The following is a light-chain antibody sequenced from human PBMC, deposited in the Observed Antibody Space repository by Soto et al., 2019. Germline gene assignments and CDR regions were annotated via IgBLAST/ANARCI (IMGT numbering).Light chain of an antibody. J-gene: IGKJ3*01. Sequence: DIQMTQSPSSLSASVGDRVTITCRASQGIRNSLAWYQQKPGKVPQLLISAAFTLQSGVPSRFSGSGSGTDFTLTISSLQPEDVATYYCQNYNSAPYTFGPGTKVDIK. CDR1: QGIRNS. V-gene: IGKV1-27*01. CDR2: AAF. CDR3: QNYNSAPYT.